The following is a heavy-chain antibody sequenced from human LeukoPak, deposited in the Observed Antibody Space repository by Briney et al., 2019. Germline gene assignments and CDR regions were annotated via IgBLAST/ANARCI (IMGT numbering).Heavy chain of an antibody. J-gene: IGHJ6*02. CDR2: TVSEIDGGTT. D-gene: IGHD1-7*01. CDR1: GDSISSNSW. CDR3: TTDEDWNYARKDV. Sequence: PSETLSLTCAVSGDSISSNSWWSWVRQVPGKGLEWVGQTVSEIDGGTTDYAAPVKGRFTISRDDSKSTLYLQMNSLKIEDTAVYYCTTDEDWNYARKDVWGQGATVIVSS. V-gene: IGHV3-15*04.